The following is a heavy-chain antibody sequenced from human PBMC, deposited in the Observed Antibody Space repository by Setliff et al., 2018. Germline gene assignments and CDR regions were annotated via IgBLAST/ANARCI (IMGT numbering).Heavy chain of an antibody. J-gene: IGHJ4*02. V-gene: IGHV4-4*08. CDR3: ARDDTAMVSGFDY. CDR2: IYTSGST. Sequence: SETLSLTCTVSGGSISSYYWSWIRQPPGKGLEWIGYIYTSGSTNYNPSLKSRVTISEDTSKNQFSLKLSSVTAADTAVYYCARDDTAMVSGFDYWGQGTLVTVSS. D-gene: IGHD5-18*01. CDR1: GGSISSYY.